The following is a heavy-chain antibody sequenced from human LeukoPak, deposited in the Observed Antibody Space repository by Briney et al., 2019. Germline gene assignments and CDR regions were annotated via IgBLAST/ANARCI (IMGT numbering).Heavy chain of an antibody. D-gene: IGHD2-2*01. CDR1: GYTFTGYY. J-gene: IGHJ5*02. Sequence: ASVKVSCKASGYTFTGYYIHWVRQAPGQGLDWMGWISPNSGGTNYAQKFQGRVTMTRDTSISTAYMELSRLRSDDTAVYYCARDRAYCSSTSCYQNWFDPWGQGTLVTVSS. CDR3: ARDRAYCSSTSCYQNWFDP. V-gene: IGHV1-2*02. CDR2: ISPNSGGT.